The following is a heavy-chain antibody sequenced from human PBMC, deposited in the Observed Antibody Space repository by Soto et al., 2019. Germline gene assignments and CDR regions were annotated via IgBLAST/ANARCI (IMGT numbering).Heavy chain of an antibody. CDR2: ISGSGGAT. CDR1: GFTFENYA. D-gene: IGHD3-3*01. CDR3: AKDSWAIFGVPAGEYYAMDV. Sequence: GGSLRLSCVASGFTFENYAMSWVRQAPGKGLEWVSAISGSGGATYYSDSVKGRFTISRDNSKNTVYLQMNDLRVEDAAEYFCAKDSWAIFGVPAGEYYAMDVWGQGTTVTVSS. J-gene: IGHJ6*02. V-gene: IGHV3-23*01.